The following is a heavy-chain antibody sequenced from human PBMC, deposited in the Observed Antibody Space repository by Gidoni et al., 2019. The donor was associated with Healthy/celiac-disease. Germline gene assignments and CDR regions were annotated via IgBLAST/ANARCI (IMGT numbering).Heavy chain of an antibody. CDR2: IYSGGST. CDR1: GFTVSSNY. J-gene: IGHJ3*02. D-gene: IGHD3-10*01. V-gene: IGHV3-66*01. CDR3: AREANSRLGSYYGDDAFDI. Sequence: EVQLVESGGGLVQPGGSLRLSCAASGFTVSSNYMSWVRQAPGKGLEWVSVIYSGGSTYYADSVKGRFTISRDNSKNTLYLQMNSLRAEDTAVYYCAREANSRLGSYYGDDAFDIWGQGTMVTVSS.